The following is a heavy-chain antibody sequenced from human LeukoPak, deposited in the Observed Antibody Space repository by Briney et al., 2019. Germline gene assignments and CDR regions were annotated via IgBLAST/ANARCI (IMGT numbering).Heavy chain of an antibody. CDR2: ISPNSGGT. Sequence: ASVKVSCKASGYTFTVYYMHWVRQAPGQGLEWMGWISPNSGGTKYAQKFQGRVTMTADTSISTAYMGLRSLRSDDTAVYYCARSSSWTWTLYYFDYWGQGTLVTVSS. CDR1: GYTFTVYY. V-gene: IGHV1-2*02. J-gene: IGHJ4*02. D-gene: IGHD2-2*01. CDR3: ARSSSWTWTLYYFDY.